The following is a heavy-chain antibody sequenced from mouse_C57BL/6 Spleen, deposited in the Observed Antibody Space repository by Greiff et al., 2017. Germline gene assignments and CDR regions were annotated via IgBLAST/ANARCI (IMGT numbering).Heavy chain of an antibody. CDR2: IDPSDSYT. CDR3: ARQLRPLYAMDY. V-gene: IGHV1-69*01. Sequence: VQLHQPGAELVMPGASVKLSCKASGYTFTSYWMHWVKQRPGQGLEWIGEIDPSDSYTNYNQKFKGKSTLTVDKSSSTAYMQLSSLTSEDSAVYYCARQLRPLYAMDYWGQGTSVTVSS. CDR1: GYTFTSYW. J-gene: IGHJ4*01. D-gene: IGHD3-2*02.